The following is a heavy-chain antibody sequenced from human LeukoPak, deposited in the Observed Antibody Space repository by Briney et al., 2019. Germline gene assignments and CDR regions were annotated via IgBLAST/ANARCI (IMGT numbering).Heavy chain of an antibody. CDR3: ARDGYDILTGAVSYGMDV. CDR2: ISSSSSYI. D-gene: IGHD3-9*01. Sequence: GGSLRLSCAASGFTFSSYSMNWVRQAPGKGLVWVSSISSSSSYIYYADSVKGRFTISRDNAKNSLYLQMNSLRAEDTAVYYCARDGYDILTGAVSYGMDVWGQGTTVTVSS. J-gene: IGHJ6*02. CDR1: GFTFSSYS. V-gene: IGHV3-21*01.